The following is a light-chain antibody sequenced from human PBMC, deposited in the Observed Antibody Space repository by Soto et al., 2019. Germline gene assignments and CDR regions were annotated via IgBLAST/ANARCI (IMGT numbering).Light chain of an antibody. Sequence: QPVLTQPPSASGTPGQRVTISCSESSSNIGSNTVNWYQQLPGTAPNLLIYSNNQRPSGVPDRFSGSKSGTSASLAISGLQSEDEADYYCAAWDDSLNGPRYVFGTGTKVTVL. CDR2: SNN. J-gene: IGLJ1*01. CDR1: SSNIGSNT. CDR3: AAWDDSLNGPRYV. V-gene: IGLV1-44*01.